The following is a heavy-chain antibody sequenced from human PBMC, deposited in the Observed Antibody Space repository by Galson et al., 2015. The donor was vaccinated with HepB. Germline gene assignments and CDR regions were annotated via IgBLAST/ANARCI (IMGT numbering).Heavy chain of an antibody. D-gene: IGHD5-24*01. Sequence: SLRLSCAASGFTFSSYWMSWVRQAPGKGLEWVANIKQDGSEKYYVDSVKGRFTISRDNAKNSLYLQMNSLRAEDTAVYYCARGPLEMATIFVSGNWFDPWGQGTLVTVSS. V-gene: IGHV3-7*01. CDR3: ARGPLEMATIFVSGNWFDP. J-gene: IGHJ5*02. CDR2: IKQDGSEK. CDR1: GFTFSSYW.